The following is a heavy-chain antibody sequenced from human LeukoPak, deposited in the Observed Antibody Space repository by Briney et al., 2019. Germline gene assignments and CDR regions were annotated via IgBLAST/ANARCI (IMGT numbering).Heavy chain of an antibody. CDR2: ISGSGGST. V-gene: IGHV3-23*01. Sequence: GGSLRLSCAASGFTFSSYAMSWVRQAPGKGLEWVSAISGSGGSTYYADSVKGRFAISRDNSKNTLYLQVNSLRAEDTAVYYCAKRDQLLPYLDYWGQGTLVTVSS. J-gene: IGHJ4*02. CDR3: AKRDQLLPYLDY. D-gene: IGHD2-2*01. CDR1: GFTFSSYA.